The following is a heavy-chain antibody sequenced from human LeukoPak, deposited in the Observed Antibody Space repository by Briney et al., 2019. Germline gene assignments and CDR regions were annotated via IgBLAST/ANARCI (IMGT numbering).Heavy chain of an antibody. CDR1: GGTFSSYA. CDR3: ARDPVGTTQSYYYGMDV. CDR2: IIPIFGTA. D-gene: IGHD4-17*01. Sequence: ASVNVSCKASGGTFSSYAISWVRQAPGQGLEWMGGIIPIFGTANYAQKFQGRVTITADESTSTAYMELSSLRSEDTAVYYCARDPVGTTQSYYYGMDVWGQGTTVTVSS. V-gene: IGHV1-69*13. J-gene: IGHJ6*02.